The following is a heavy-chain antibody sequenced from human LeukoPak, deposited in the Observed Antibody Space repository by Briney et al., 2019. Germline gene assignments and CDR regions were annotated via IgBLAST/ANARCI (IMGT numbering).Heavy chain of an antibody. CDR3: ARRGYSRDETFDI. J-gene: IGHJ3*02. CDR1: GGPIRNSNYY. CDR2: IYYSGST. D-gene: IGHD6-13*01. Sequence: SETLSLTCTVSGGPIRNSNYYWGWIRQPPGKGLGWIGTIYYSGSTYYNPSLKSRVTISVHTSKDQFSLKLSSVTAADTAVYYCARRGYSRDETFDIWGQGTVVTVSS. V-gene: IGHV4-39*01.